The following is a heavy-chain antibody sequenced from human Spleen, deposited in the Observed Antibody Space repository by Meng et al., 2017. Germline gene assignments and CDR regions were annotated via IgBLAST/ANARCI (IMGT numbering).Heavy chain of an antibody. CDR3: AKDSSVVGSYFDN. D-gene: IGHD1-26*01. CDR1: GFTFSSYA. J-gene: IGHJ4*02. V-gene: IGHV3-23*01. CDR2: ISTSAGST. Sequence: GESLKISCAASGFTFSSYAMSWVRQAPGKGLEWVSVISTSAGSTYYADSVKGRFTISRDNSRNTLYLQMNSLRAEDTAVYYCAKDSSVVGSYFDNWGQGTLVTVSS.